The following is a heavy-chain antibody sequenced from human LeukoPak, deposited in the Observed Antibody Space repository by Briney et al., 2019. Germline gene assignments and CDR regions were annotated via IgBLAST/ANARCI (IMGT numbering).Heavy chain of an antibody. Sequence: SETLSLTCAVYGGSFSGYYWSWIRQPPGKGLEWIGETNHSGSTNYNPSLKSRVTISVDTSKNQFSLKLSSVTAADTAVYYCARGPIGSYYYYGMDVWGQGTTVTVSS. D-gene: IGHD3-10*01. V-gene: IGHV4-34*01. J-gene: IGHJ6*02. CDR1: GGSFSGYY. CDR2: TNHSGST. CDR3: ARGPIGSYYYYGMDV.